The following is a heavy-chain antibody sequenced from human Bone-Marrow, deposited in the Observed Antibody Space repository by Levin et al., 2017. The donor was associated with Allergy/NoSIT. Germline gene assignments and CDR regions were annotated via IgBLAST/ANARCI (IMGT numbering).Heavy chain of an antibody. CDR1: GFSFNNHG. J-gene: IGHJ6*02. Sequence: PGGSLRLSCATSGFSFNNHGMHWVRQAPGKGLEWVAVIWHDGSNKYYGDSVKGRFTISRDNSKNTLFLEMNSLRAEDTAIYYCAKGSFYGMDVWGQGTTVTVSS. CDR3: AKGSFYGMDV. CDR2: IWHDGSNK. V-gene: IGHV3-33*06.